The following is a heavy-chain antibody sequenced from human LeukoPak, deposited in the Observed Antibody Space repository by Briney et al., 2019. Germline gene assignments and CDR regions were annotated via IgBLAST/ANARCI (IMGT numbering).Heavy chain of an antibody. V-gene: IGHV4-59*01. D-gene: IGHD2/OR15-2a*01. CDR1: GGSISSYY. CDR2: IYHSGST. CDR3: ARVPVYDYYGMDV. J-gene: IGHJ6*02. Sequence: SSETLSLTCTVSGGSISSYYWSWIRQPPGKGLEWIGYIYHSGSTNYNPSLKSRVTISVDTSKNQFSLKLSSVTAADTAVYYCARVPVYDYYGMDVWGQGTTVTVSS.